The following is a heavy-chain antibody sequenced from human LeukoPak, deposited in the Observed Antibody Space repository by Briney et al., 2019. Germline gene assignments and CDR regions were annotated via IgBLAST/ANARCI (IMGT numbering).Heavy chain of an antibody. J-gene: IGHJ4*02. CDR3: ARVPEYMDILIAYSTTPDY. CDR1: GFTLISYS. Sequence: PGGSLRLSCADSGFTLISYSMNWVREALGEGLEWGSSITRSSSIYYTESAKGRVTISRDNAKSSLYLQMNSLRAEDTAVYSCARVPEYMDILIAYSTTPDYWGQGTLVTVSS. D-gene: IGHD3-9*01. V-gene: IGHV3-21*01. CDR2: ITRSSSI.